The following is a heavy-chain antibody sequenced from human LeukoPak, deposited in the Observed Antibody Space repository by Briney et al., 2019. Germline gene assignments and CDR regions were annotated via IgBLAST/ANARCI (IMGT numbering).Heavy chain of an antibody. V-gene: IGHV3-23*01. CDR1: GFTFSSYA. CDR2: ISGSGGST. J-gene: IGHJ4*02. CDR3: AGGLIGCSGGSCYPTDY. D-gene: IGHD2-15*01. Sequence: GGSLRLSCAASGFTFSSYAMSWVRQAPGKGLEWVSAISGSGGSTYYADSVKGRFTISRDNSKNTLYLQLNNLRPEDTAVYYCAGGLIGCSGGSCYPTDYWGQGTLVIVSS.